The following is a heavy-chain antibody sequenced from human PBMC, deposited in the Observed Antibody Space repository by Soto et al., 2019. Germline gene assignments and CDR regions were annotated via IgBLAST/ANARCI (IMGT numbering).Heavy chain of an antibody. D-gene: IGHD1-26*01. CDR3: ARAYLGRLSRRPDYYYSLDF. CDR1: GFSFRDYD. Sequence: GGSLRLSCAASGFSFRDYDMHWVRQRTGKGLEWVSGLGAADDPYYIASVKGRFSVSRDNAQNSLYLQMNNLRVDETAVYFSARAYLGRLSRRPDYYYSLDFWGRGTTVTVSS. V-gene: IGHV3-13*05. J-gene: IGHJ6*02. CDR2: LGAADDP.